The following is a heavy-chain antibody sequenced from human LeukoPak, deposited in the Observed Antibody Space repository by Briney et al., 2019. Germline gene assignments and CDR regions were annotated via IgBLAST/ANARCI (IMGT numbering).Heavy chain of an antibody. CDR3: AREEYRSTSRKYYFDY. V-gene: IGHV1-69*05. J-gene: IGHJ4*02. Sequence: SVKVSCKASGGTFSSYAISWVRQAPGQGLEWMGGIIPIFGTANYAQKFQGRVTITTDESTSTAYMELSSLRSEDTAVYYCAREEYRSTSRKYYFDYWGQGTLVTVSP. CDR1: GGTFSSYA. D-gene: IGHD2-2*01. CDR2: IIPIFGTA.